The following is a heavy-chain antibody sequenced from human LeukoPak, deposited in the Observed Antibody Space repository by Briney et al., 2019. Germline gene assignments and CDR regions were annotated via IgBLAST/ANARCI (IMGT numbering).Heavy chain of an antibody. Sequence: GGSLRLSCAASGFTFSSYAMHWVRQAPGKGLEYVSAISSNGGSTYYANSVKGRFTISRDNSKNTLYLQMGSLRAEDMAVYYCARDRGDGSSWENLDYWGQGTLVTVSS. CDR2: ISSNGGST. J-gene: IGHJ4*02. D-gene: IGHD6-13*01. CDR3: ARDRGDGSSWENLDY. V-gene: IGHV3-64*01. CDR1: GFTFSSYA.